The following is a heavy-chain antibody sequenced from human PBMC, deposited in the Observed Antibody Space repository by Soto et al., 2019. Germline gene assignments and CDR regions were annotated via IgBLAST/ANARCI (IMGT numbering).Heavy chain of an antibody. V-gene: IGHV3-33*01. CDR3: ARDSDYGSNSGWLDP. CDR1: GFTFNNYG. D-gene: IGHD4-17*01. J-gene: IGHJ5*02. CDR2: TWFDGSNT. Sequence: QVLLVESGGGVVQPGRSLRLSCAASGFTFNNYGMHWVRQAPGKGLEWVAVTWFDGSNTHYADSVKGRFTVSRDNSKNTLYLQMNSRRAEDTAVYYCARDSDYGSNSGWLDPWGQGTLVTVSS.